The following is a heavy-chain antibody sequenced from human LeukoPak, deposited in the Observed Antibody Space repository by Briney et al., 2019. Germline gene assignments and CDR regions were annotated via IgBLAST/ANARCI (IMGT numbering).Heavy chain of an antibody. D-gene: IGHD5-24*01. Sequence: GGSLRLSCAASGFTFSSYAMHWVRQAPGKGLEWVAAISYDGSNKYYADSVKGRFTISRDNSKNTLYLQMNSLRAEDTAVYYCARDGYKAYYYYGMDVWGQGTTVTVSS. CDR1: GFTFSSYA. CDR2: ISYDGSNK. CDR3: ARDGYKAYYYYGMDV. J-gene: IGHJ6*02. V-gene: IGHV3-30-3*01.